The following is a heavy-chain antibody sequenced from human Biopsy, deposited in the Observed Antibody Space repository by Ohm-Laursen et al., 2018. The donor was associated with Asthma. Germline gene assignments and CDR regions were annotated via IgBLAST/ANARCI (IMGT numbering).Heavy chain of an antibody. CDR2: MFHRGTT. D-gene: IGHD1-20*01. V-gene: IGHV4-30-2*01. CDR3: ARITSANYYYGMDV. J-gene: IGHJ6*02. Sequence: SDTLSLTWAVSGGSVSSGNNSWTWIRQPPGKGLEWIGYMFHRGTTHYNPSLTSRVTISLDRSKNQFSLKLTSVTAADTAVYYCARITSANYYYGMDVWGQGTTVTVSS. CDR1: GGSVSSGNNS.